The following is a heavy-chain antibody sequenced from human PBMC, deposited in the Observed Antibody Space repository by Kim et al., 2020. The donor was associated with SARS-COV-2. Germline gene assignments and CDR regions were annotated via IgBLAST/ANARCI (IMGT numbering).Heavy chain of an antibody. D-gene: IGHD6-19*01. J-gene: IGHJ4*02. Sequence: SGKGRFTISRDNSRNSLYLQMNSLRTEDTALYYCAKVNTVAVAGRGGFDYWGQGTLVTVSS. V-gene: IGHV3-43*01. CDR3: AKVNTVAVAGRGGFDY.